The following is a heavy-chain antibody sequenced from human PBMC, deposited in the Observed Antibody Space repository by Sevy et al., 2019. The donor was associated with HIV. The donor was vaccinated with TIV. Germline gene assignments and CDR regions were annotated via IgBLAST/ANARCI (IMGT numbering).Heavy chain of an antibody. CDR2: IYPGDSDI. CDR1: GYSFTSYW. J-gene: IGHJ4*02. V-gene: IGHV5-51*01. D-gene: IGHD2-2*01. CDR3: ARHSLGYCSRTSCSGGDY. Sequence: GESLKISCKSSGYSFTSYWIGWVRQMPGKGLEWMGNIYPGDSDIRYSPSIQGQFTITADKSIHTANLQWSSLKASDSAMHYCARHSLGYCSRTSCSGGDYWGQGTLVTVSS.